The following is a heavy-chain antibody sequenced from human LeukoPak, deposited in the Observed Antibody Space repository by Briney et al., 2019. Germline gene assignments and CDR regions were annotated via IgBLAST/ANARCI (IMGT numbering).Heavy chain of an antibody. CDR2: TRNKANSYTT. Sequence: GGSLRLSCAASGFTFSDHYMDWVRQAPGKGLEWVGRTRNKANSYTTEYAASVKGRFTISRDDSKNSLYLQMNSLRAEDTAVYYCARVLHKRNYDSSVYYIYWGQGTLVTVSS. D-gene: IGHD3-22*01. CDR1: GFTFSDHY. V-gene: IGHV3-72*01. CDR3: ARVLHKRNYDSSVYYIY. J-gene: IGHJ4*02.